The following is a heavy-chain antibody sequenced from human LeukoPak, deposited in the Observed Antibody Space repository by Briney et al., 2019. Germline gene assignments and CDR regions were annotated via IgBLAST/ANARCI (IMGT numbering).Heavy chain of an antibody. CDR2: IYYSGST. J-gene: IGHJ5*02. D-gene: IGHD6-19*01. Sequence: SETLSLTCTVSGGSISSYYWSWIRQPPGKGLEWIGYIYYSGSTNYNPSLKSRVTISVDTSKNQFSLKLSSVTAADTAVHYCARGYSSGWGNWFDPWGQGTLVTVSS. CDR1: GGSISSYY. V-gene: IGHV4-59*01. CDR3: ARGYSSGWGNWFDP.